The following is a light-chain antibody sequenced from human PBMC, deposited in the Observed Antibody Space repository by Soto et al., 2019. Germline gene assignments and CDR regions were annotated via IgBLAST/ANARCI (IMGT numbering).Light chain of an antibody. CDR1: SSDVGNYNL. J-gene: IGLJ2*01. Sequence: QSVLTQPASVSGSPGQSITISCNGTSSDVGNYNLVYWYQHYPGTAPKLMVYDVNKRPSGVSSRFSGSKTGNTASLTSSGLLGEDEADYYCGSADNRHSAVVFGVGTNLTV. V-gene: IGLV2-23*02. CDR3: GSADNRHSAVV. CDR2: DVN.